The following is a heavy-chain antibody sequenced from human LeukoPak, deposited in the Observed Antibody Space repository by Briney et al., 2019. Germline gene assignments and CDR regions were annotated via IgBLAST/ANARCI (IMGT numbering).Heavy chain of an antibody. CDR1: GFTFSSYA. V-gene: IGHV3-30*04. CDR2: ISYDGSNK. Sequence: PGGSLRLSCAASGFTFSSYAMHWVRQAPGKGLEWVAVISYDGSNKYYADSVKGRFTISRDNSKNTLYLQMNSLRAEDTAVYYCASSSGSYSSIETFDYWGQGTLATVSS. D-gene: IGHD1-26*01. CDR3: ASSSGSYSSIETFDY. J-gene: IGHJ4*02.